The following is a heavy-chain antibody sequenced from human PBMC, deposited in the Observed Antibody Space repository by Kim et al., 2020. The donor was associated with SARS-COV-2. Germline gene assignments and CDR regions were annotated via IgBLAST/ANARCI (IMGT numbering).Heavy chain of an antibody. Sequence: SETLSLTCTVSGGSIINAWHYWGWVRQPPGKGLEWIGSVHYTGSTFYNPSLKSRITMSVDTSKNQFSLKLSSVTAADTALYYCTSPPDSSSLVGWFDTWGKGTLVIVSS. D-gene: IGHD3-22*01. J-gene: IGHJ5*02. V-gene: IGHV4-39*07. CDR1: GGSIINAWHY. CDR2: VHYTGST. CDR3: TSPPDSSSLVGWFDT.